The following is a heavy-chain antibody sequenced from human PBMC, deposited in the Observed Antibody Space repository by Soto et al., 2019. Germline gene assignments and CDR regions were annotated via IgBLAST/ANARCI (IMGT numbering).Heavy chain of an antibody. D-gene: IGHD2-15*01. CDR3: AHRLGYCSGGSCSNWFDP. J-gene: IGHJ5*02. CDR1: GFSLSTSGVG. Sequence: QITLKESGPTLVKPTQTLTLTCTFSGFSLSTSGVGVSWIRQPPGKALEWLALIYWDDDKRYSPSLKSRLTITKDTSKNQVVLTMTNMDPVDTATYYCAHRLGYCSGGSCSNWFDPWGQGTLVTVSS. V-gene: IGHV2-5*02. CDR2: IYWDDDK.